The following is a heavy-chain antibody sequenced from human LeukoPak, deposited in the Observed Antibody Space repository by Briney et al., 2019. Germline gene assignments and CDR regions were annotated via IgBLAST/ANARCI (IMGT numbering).Heavy chain of an antibody. Sequence: SETLSLTCTVSTGSVSSGSYYWSWIRQPAGKRLEWIGRIYISGSTYYNPSLKSRVTVSVDTSKNQFSLRLSSVTAADTAVYYCARKEVGQYYFDYWGQGTLVTVSS. CDR3: ARKEVGQYYFDY. CDR2: IYISGST. CDR1: TGSVSSGSYY. V-gene: IGHV4-61*02. D-gene: IGHD2-2*01. J-gene: IGHJ4*02.